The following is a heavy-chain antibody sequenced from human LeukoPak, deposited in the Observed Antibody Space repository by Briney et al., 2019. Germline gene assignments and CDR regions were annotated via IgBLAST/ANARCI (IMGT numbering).Heavy chain of an antibody. Sequence: GGSLRVSCAASGFIFSDYWMNWVRQAPGKGLEWVANIEQDGSEEYYVDSVKGRFTISRDNAKNSLYLQMNSLRAEDTAVYYCARGEVDSNVDYWGQGTLVTVSS. V-gene: IGHV3-7*05. CDR2: IEQDGSEE. D-gene: IGHD4-11*01. CDR3: ARGEVDSNVDY. CDR1: GFIFSDYW. J-gene: IGHJ4*02.